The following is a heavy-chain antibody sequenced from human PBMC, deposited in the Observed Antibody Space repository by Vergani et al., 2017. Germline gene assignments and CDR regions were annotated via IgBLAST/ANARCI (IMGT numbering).Heavy chain of an antibody. J-gene: IGHJ5*02. V-gene: IGHV4-59*11. D-gene: IGHD6-19*01. CDR1: FDSIRNLY. Sequence: QVRLQESGPGLVKSSETLSLTCSVSFDSIRNLYCNWIRQPPGKGLEWIGSIHYSENSNYNPSLKTRFTISVDTSKNQFSLTMTSVTAADTAVYYCASDTHSGQRADRWGQGILVTVTS. CDR3: ASDTHSGQRADR. CDR2: IHYSENS.